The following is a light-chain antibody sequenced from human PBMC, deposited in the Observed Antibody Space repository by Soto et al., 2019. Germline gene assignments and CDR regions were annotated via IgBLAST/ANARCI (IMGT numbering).Light chain of an antibody. V-gene: IGKV3-11*01. J-gene: IGKJ5*01. CDR2: EAS. CDR1: QTVGVR. CDR3: QVRTNWSIA. Sequence: EIVLTQSACTLSLSPGERATLSWGASQTVGVRLAWYQHKTGQAPRLIIYEASNRAAGIPARFSGSWYGTDVNLTINNLETEDFAVYYCQVRTNWSIAFGRGTRLEIK.